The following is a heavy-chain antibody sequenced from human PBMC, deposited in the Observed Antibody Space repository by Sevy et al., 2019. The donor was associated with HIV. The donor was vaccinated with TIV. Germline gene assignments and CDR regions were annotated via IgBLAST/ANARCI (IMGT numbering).Heavy chain of an antibody. CDR1: GFTFSSYA. J-gene: IGHJ4*02. Sequence: GGSLRLSCAASGFTFSSYAMSWVRQAPGKGLEWVSAIRGSGGSTYYADSVKGRFTISRDNSRNTLYLQMDSLRAEDTAVYYCAKERGVPWGAYYFDYWGQGTLVTVSS. V-gene: IGHV3-23*01. CDR3: AKERGVPWGAYYFDY. CDR2: IRGSGGST. D-gene: IGHD1-1*01.